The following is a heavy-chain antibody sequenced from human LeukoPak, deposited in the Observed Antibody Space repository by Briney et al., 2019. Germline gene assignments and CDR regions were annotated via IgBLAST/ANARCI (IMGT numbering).Heavy chain of an antibody. CDR1: GFTFSSYA. J-gene: IGHJ4*02. CDR3: AKKQDGGYSYGYGY. D-gene: IGHD5-18*01. Sequence: GWSLRLSCAASGFTFSSYAMSWVRQAPGKGLEWVSAISGSGGSTYYADSVKGRFTISRDNSKNTLYLQMNSLRAEDTAVYYCAKKQDGGYSYGYGYWGQGTLVTVSA. CDR2: ISGSGGST. V-gene: IGHV3-23*01.